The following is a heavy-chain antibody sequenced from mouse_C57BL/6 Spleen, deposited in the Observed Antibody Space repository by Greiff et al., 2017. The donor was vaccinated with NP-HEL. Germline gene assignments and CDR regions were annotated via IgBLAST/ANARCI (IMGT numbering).Heavy chain of an antibody. V-gene: IGHV1-80*01. Sequence: VKLMESGAELVKPGASVKISCKASGYAFSSYWMNWVKQRPGKGLEWIGQIYPGDGDTNYNGKFKGKATLTADKSSSTAYMQLSSLTSEDSAVYFCARRDYYGSFAYWGQGTLVTVSA. J-gene: IGHJ3*01. CDR1: GYAFSSYW. CDR2: IYPGDGDT. CDR3: ARRDYYGSFAY. D-gene: IGHD1-1*01.